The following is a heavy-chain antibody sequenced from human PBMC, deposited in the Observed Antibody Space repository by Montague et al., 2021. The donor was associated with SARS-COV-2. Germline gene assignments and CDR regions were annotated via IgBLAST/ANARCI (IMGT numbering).Heavy chain of an antibody. CDR3: ARVQVTSFGILIMLTAAGALDS. V-gene: IGHV4-34*01. Sequence: SETLSLTCGVYGGSFNNYYWSWIRQPPGKGLEWIGEVDHSGSTNYNPSLKSPLTISADTPKNQFSLKLNSVSAADTAVYYCARVQVTSFGILIMLTAAGALDSWGQGTKVTVSS. CDR1: GGSFNNYY. J-gene: IGHJ3*02. CDR2: VDHSGST. D-gene: IGHD3-3*01.